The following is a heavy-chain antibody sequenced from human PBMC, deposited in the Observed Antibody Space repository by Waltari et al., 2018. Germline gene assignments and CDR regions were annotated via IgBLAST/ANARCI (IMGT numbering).Heavy chain of an antibody. CDR3: ARHYGPSYYYYGMDV. CDR2: LNQSGST. V-gene: IGHV4-34*01. Sequence: QVQLQQWGAGLLKPSETLSLTCAVYGGSFSGYYWSWIRQPPGKGLEWIGELNQSGSTNSNPSLKSRVTISVDTSKNQFSLKLSSVTAADTAVYYCARHYGPSYYYYGMDVWGQGTTVTVSS. CDR1: GGSFSGYY. J-gene: IGHJ6*02. D-gene: IGHD3-16*01.